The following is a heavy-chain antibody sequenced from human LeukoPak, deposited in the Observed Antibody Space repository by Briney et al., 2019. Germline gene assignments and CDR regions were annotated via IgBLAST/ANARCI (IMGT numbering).Heavy chain of an antibody. CDR1: GGTFSSYA. V-gene: IGHV1-69*13. CDR3: AREPTYYYDSSGYSLYYFDY. CDR2: IIPIFGTA. D-gene: IGHD3-22*01. Sequence: SVKVSCKASGGTFSSYAISWVRQAPGQGLEWMGGIIPIFGTANYAQKFQGRVRITADESTSTAYMELSSLRSEDTAVYYCAREPTYYYDSSGYSLYYFDYWGQGTLVTVSS. J-gene: IGHJ4*02.